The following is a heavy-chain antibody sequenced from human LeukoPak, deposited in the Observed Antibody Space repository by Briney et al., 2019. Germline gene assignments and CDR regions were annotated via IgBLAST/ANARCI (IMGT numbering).Heavy chain of an antibody. CDR2: IKQDGSEK. J-gene: IGHJ4*02. V-gene: IGHV3-7*01. Sequence: GGSLRLSCAASGFTFSNYWMGWVRQAPGKGLEWVANIKQDGSEKRYVDPVKGRFTISRDNAKNSLYLQMDSLRAEDTAVYYCARAPATNEWRCMDYWGQGTLVTVSS. CDR3: ARAPATNEWRCMDY. CDR1: GFTFSNYW. D-gene: IGHD1-26*01.